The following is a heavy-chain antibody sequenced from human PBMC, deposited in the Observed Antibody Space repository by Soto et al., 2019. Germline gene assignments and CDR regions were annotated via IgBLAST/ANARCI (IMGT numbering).Heavy chain of an antibody. D-gene: IGHD6-13*01. J-gene: IGHJ4*02. CDR1: GFSLSTSGVG. V-gene: IGHV2-5*02. Sequence: QITLKESGPTLVKPTQTLTLTCTFSGFSLSTSGVGVGWIRQPPGKALEWLALIYWDDDKRYSPSLKSRLTITKDTSKNQVVLTMTNMDPVDTATYYCAHSGPIPPYISSWFPFDYWGQGTLVTVSS. CDR2: IYWDDDK. CDR3: AHSGPIPPYISSWFPFDY.